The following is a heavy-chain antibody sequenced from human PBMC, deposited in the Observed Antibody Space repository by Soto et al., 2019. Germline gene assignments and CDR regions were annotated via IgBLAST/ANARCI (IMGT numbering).Heavy chain of an antibody. V-gene: IGHV3-23*01. Sequence: LRPSCAASGFTFSSYTKNWIRQPPAKGLEWVSVICGGGGDTYYADSVKGRFTISRDNSKNTLYLQMNSLRVEDSAIYYCAKGSSSSCYGNCGYWGPGTLVTSPQ. CDR1: GFTFSSYT. CDR2: ICGGGGDT. CDR3: AKGSSSSCYGNCGY. J-gene: IGHJ4*02. D-gene: IGHD2-2*01.